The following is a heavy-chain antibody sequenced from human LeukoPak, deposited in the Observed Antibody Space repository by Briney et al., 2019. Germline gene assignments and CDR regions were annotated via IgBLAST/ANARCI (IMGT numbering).Heavy chain of an antibody. Sequence: SETLSLTCAVYGGSFSGYYWSWIRQPPGKGLEWIGEINHSGSTNYNPSLKSRVTISVDTSKNQFSLKLSSVTAADTAVYYCARLDVYYYYGMDVWGQGTTVTVSS. CDR2: INHSGST. V-gene: IGHV4-34*01. CDR1: GGSFSGYY. J-gene: IGHJ6*02. CDR3: ARLDVYYYYGMDV.